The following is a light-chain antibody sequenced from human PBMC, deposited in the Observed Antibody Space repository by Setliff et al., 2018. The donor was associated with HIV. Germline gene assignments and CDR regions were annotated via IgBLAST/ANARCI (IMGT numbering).Light chain of an antibody. V-gene: IGLV2-14*03. Sequence: QSALTQPASVSGSPGQSIAIPCTGSINDVGSYNYVSWYQQHPGKAPKLMIYDVGDRPSGVPDRFSGSKSGNTASLTISGLQAEDEADYYCSSYAVGSTPSVFGTGTKVTVL. CDR2: DVG. J-gene: IGLJ1*01. CDR1: INDVGSYNY. CDR3: SSYAVGSTPSV.